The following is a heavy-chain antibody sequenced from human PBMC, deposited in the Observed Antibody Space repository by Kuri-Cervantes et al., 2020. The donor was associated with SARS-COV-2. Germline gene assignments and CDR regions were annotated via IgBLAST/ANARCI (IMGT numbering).Heavy chain of an antibody. Sequence: ESLKISCAVYGGSFSGYYWSWIRQPPGKGLEWIGEINHSGSTNYNPSLKSRVTISVDTSKNQSSLKLSSVTAADTAVYYCARGGRIAVAGILLPLYYYGMDVWGQGTTVTVSS. CDR3: ARGGRIAVAGILLPLYYYGMDV. CDR1: GGSFSGYY. D-gene: IGHD6-19*01. J-gene: IGHJ6*02. V-gene: IGHV4-34*01. CDR2: INHSGST.